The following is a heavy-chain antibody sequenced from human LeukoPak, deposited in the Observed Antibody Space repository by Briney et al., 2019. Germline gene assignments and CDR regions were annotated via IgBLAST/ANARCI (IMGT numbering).Heavy chain of an antibody. Sequence: ASVKVSCNASGGTFSSYAISWVRQAPGQGLEWMGGIIPIFGTANYAQKFQGRVTITADESTSTAYMELSSLRSEDTAVYYCARHDYGIYYFDYWGQGTLVTVSS. D-gene: IGHD4-17*01. CDR2: IIPIFGTA. CDR1: GGTFSSYA. CDR3: ARHDYGIYYFDY. V-gene: IGHV1-69*13. J-gene: IGHJ4*02.